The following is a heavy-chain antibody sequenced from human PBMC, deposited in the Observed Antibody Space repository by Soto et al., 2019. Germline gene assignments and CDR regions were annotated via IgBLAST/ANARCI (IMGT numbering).Heavy chain of an antibody. D-gene: IGHD5-18*01. V-gene: IGHV3-30-3*01. Sequence: QVQLVESGGGVVQPGRSLRLSCAASGFTFSSYAMHWVRQAPGKGLEWVAVISYDGSNKYYADSVKGRFTISRDNSKNTLYLPMNSLRAEDTAVYYCARDPGYSYGYGFDYWGQGTLVTVSS. CDR3: ARDPGYSYGYGFDY. CDR2: ISYDGSNK. J-gene: IGHJ4*02. CDR1: GFTFSSYA.